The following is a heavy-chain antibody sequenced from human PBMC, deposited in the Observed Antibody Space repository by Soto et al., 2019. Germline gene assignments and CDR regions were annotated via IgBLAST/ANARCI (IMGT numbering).Heavy chain of an antibody. CDR3: ARGRDIVVVVAASYYGMDV. V-gene: IGHV1-69*01. CDR2: IIPIFGTA. Sequence: QVQLVQSGAEVKKPGSSVKVSCKASGGTFSSYAISWVRQAPGQGLEWMGGIIPIFGTANYAQKFQGRVTITADESTSTAYMELSSLGSEDTAVYYCARGRDIVVVVAASYYGMDVWGQGTTVTVSS. J-gene: IGHJ6*02. CDR1: GGTFSSYA. D-gene: IGHD2-15*01.